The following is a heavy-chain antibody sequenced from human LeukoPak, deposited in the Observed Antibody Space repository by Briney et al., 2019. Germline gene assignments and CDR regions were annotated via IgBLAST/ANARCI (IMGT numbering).Heavy chain of an antibody. J-gene: IGHJ6*03. Sequence: SVKVSCKASGYTFSSYAISWVRQAPGQGLEWMGGIIPMFGTASYAQKFQGRVTITADISTRTGYMELSSLISEDTAVYYCARGADWQVLEYYYYYMDVWGKGTTVTVSS. CDR3: ARGADWQVLEYYYYYMDV. CDR2: IIPMFGTA. D-gene: IGHD3-9*01. CDR1: GYTFSSYA. V-gene: IGHV1-69*06.